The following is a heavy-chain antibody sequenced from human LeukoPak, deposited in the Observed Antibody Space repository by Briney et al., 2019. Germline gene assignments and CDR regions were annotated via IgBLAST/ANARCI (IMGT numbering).Heavy chain of an antibody. CDR3: AREGAPVLRFLERGSDAFDI. V-gene: IGHV1-18*01. Sequence: ASVKVSCKASGYTFTSYGISWVRQAPGQGLEWMGWISAYNGNTNYAQKLQGRVTMTTDTSTSTAYMELRSLRSDDTAVYYCAREGAPVLRFLERGSDAFDIWGQGTMVTVSS. J-gene: IGHJ3*02. CDR1: GYTFTSYG. D-gene: IGHD3-3*01. CDR2: ISAYNGNT.